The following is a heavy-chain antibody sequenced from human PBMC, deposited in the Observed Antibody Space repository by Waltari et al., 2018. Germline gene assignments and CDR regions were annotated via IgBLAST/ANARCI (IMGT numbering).Heavy chain of an antibody. J-gene: IGHJ6*03. Sequence: QVQLVQSGAEVKKPGSSVNVSCKASGGTFSTYAINWVRQAPGQGLEWMGGIIPILGITNYSQKFQGRVTITADESTSTAYVELSSLRTEDTAAYYCARGDYGDHVSYYNYYYLDGWGKGTTVTVSS. D-gene: IGHD4-17*01. CDR1: GGTFSTYA. V-gene: IGHV1-69*04. CDR2: IIPILGIT. CDR3: ARGDYGDHVSYYNYYYLDG.